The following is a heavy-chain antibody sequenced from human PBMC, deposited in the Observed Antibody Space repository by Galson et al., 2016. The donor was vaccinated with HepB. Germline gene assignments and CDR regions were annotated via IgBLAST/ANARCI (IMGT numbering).Heavy chain of an antibody. CDR1: KFTFSSYP. V-gene: IGHV3-30-3*01. CDR3: AREMSTMSDAFDI. J-gene: IGHJ3*02. Sequence: SLRLSCAASKFTFSSYPMHWVRQAPGKGLEWVAIISYDGSKKYYADSVKGRFTISRENSKNTPYLQMNSLRAEDTAVYYCAREMSTMSDAFDIWGQGTMVTVSS. CDR2: ISYDGSKK. D-gene: IGHD5-24*01.